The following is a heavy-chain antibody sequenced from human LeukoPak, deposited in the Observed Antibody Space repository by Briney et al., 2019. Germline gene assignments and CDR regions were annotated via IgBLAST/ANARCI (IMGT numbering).Heavy chain of an antibody. D-gene: IGHD3-10*01. V-gene: IGHV4-39*07. Sequence: SETLSLTCTVSGGSISSSSYYWGWIRQPPGKGLEWIGSIYYSGSTNYNPSLKSRVTISVDTSKNQFSLKLSSVTAADTAVYYCARDSPYYYGSGSATYYMDVWGKGTTVTISS. CDR2: IYYSGST. CDR3: ARDSPYYYGSGSATYYMDV. CDR1: GGSISSSSYY. J-gene: IGHJ6*03.